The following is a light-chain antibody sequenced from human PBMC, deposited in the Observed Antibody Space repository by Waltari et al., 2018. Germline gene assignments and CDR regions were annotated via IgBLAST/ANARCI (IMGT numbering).Light chain of an antibody. V-gene: IGKV4-1*01. CDR3: QQYFNTPYT. Sequence: EIGMTPSPHPLAVSLGERATINCKSGQSVLFNSNNKKYLAWYHQKPGQPPKLLIYWASTREAGVPDRFSGSGSGTDFALTISSLQAEDVAVYDGQQYFNTPYTFGEGTKLEIK. J-gene: IGKJ2*01. CDR1: QSVLFNSNNKKY. CDR2: WAS.